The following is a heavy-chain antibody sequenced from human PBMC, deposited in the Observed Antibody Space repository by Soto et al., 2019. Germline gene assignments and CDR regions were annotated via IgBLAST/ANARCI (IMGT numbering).Heavy chain of an antibody. D-gene: IGHD5-18*01. V-gene: IGHV1-69*13. Sequence: RASVKVSCKASGGSFTYTLSWVRQAPGQGLEWMGGIIPIFGTANYAQKFQGRVTITADESTKTAYMELSTLRSEDTAVYYCARLHSHGTYGMDVWGQGTTLTVFS. J-gene: IGHJ6*02. CDR3: ARLHSHGTYGMDV. CDR1: GGSFTYT. CDR2: IIPIFGTA.